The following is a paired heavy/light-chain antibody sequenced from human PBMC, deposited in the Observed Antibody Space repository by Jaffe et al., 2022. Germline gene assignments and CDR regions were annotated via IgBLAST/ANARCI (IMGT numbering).Heavy chain of an antibody. Sequence: EVLLVESGGGLVQPGGSLRLSCAASGFTFSSYWMSWVRQAPGKGMEWVANIKEDGNEKYYVGSVKGRFTISRDNAKNSLYLQMNSLRAEDTAVYYCARRKLGFCSSTSCRIYWNFDLWGRGTLATVSS. CDR2: IKEDGNEK. J-gene: IGHJ2*01. CDR3: ARRKLGFCSSTSCRIYWNFDL. V-gene: IGHV3-7*01. D-gene: IGHD2-2*01. CDR1: GFTFSSYW.
Light chain of an antibody. V-gene: IGKV1-5*03. CDR3: QQYNSYST. CDR1: QSISSW. CDR2: QAS. J-gene: IGKJ2*01. Sequence: DIQMTQSPSILSASVGDRVTITCRASQSISSWLAWYQQKPGKAPKLLIYQASSLESGVPSRFSGGGSGTDFTLTITSLQPDDFATYYCQQYNSYSTFGQGTKLEIK.